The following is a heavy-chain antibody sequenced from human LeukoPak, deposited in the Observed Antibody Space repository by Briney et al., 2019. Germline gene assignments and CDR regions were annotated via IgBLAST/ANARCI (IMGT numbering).Heavy chain of an antibody. CDR3: SRDFSGYDYNFDN. V-gene: IGHV3-21*01. Sequence: GGSLRLSCAASGFTFSTYTMNWVRQAPGKGLEWVSFISSSSSNMYYADSVKGRFTISRDNTKKSLYLQMNSLRAEDTAVYYCSRDFSGYDYNFDNSGQGAPVSVSS. J-gene: IGHJ4*02. D-gene: IGHD5-12*01. CDR1: GFTFSTYT. CDR2: ISSSSSNM.